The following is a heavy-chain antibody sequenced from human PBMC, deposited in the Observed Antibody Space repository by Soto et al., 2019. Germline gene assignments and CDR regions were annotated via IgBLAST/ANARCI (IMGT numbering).Heavy chain of an antibody. CDR2: IYTSGTT. D-gene: IGHD3-9*01. CDR1: GRSMSGYY. V-gene: IGHV4-4*07. CDR3: AREDYYDTGYYVV. J-gene: IGHJ4*02. Sequence: TLSLTCTVSGRSMSGYYWSWIRQPAGERLEWIGRIYTSGTTDFNPSLKGRVTMSVDTSKNQFSLKLTSVTAADTALYYCAREDYYDTGYYVVWGQGTQVTVSS.